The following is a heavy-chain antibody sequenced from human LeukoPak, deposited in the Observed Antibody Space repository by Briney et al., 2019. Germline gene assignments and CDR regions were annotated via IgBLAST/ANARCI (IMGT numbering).Heavy chain of an antibody. CDR2: INPNSGGT. J-gene: IGHJ5*02. D-gene: IGHD3-3*01. CDR3: ARSSYYDFWSGTNWFDP. Sequence: ASVKVSCKASGYTFTSYYMHWVRQAPGQGLEWMERINPNSGGTNYAQKFQGRVTMTRDTSISTAYMELSSLRSDVTAVYYCARSSYYDFWSGTNWFDPWGQGTLVTVSS. V-gene: IGHV1-2*06. CDR1: GYTFTSYY.